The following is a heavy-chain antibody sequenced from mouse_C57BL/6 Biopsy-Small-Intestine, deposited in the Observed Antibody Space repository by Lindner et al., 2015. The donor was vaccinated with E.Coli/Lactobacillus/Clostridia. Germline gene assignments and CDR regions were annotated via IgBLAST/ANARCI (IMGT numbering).Heavy chain of an antibody. CDR3: AGYSNSWYFDV. D-gene: IGHD2-5*01. CDR2: IYPGDGDT. CDR1: GFAFSNSW. J-gene: IGHJ1*01. Sequence: VQLQESGPELVKPGASVKISCKVSGFAFSNSWMNRVKQRPGKGLEWIGRIYPGDGDTNYSGKFKGKATLTADKSSNTAYMQLSSLTSEDSAVYFCAGYSNSWYFDVWGAGTTVTVSS. V-gene: IGHV1-82*01.